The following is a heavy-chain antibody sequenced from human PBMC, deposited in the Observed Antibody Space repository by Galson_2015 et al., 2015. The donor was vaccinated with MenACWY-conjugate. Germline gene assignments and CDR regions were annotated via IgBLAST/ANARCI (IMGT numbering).Heavy chain of an antibody. J-gene: IGHJ5*02. CDR2: IKSETYGGTT. D-gene: IGHD5-24*01. CDR3: ATSGPEMAKFDRHA. CDR1: GFTFANAW. Sequence: SLRLSCAASGFTFANAWMTWVRQAPGKGLEWVGHIKSETYGGTTDYAAPVNGRFTISRDDSKNTLYLQMNGLKTEDTAVYYCATSGPEMAKFDRHAWGQGTLVPVSS. V-gene: IGHV3-15*01.